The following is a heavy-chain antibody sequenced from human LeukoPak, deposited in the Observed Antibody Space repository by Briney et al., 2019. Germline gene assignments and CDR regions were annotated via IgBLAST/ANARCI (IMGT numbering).Heavy chain of an antibody. Sequence: VSVKVSCXASGYTFTSYGISWVRQAPGQGLEWMGWISAYNGNTNYAQKLQGRVTMTTDTSTSTAYMELRSLRSDDTAVYYCARVRGYCSGGSCYSVYWGQGTLVTVSS. V-gene: IGHV1-18*01. CDR1: GYTFTSYG. D-gene: IGHD2-15*01. CDR3: ARVRGYCSGGSCYSVY. J-gene: IGHJ4*02. CDR2: ISAYNGNT.